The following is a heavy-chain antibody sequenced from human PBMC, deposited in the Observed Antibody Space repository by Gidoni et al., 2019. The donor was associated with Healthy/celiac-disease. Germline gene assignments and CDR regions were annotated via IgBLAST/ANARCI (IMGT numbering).Heavy chain of an antibody. D-gene: IGHD3-10*01. CDR1: GFPLSTSGVG. J-gene: IGHJ4*02. V-gene: IGHV2-5*01. CDR2: IYWNDDK. CDR3: AITGSGEFDY. Sequence: QITLKETGPTLLKPTQTLTLTCTFAGFPLSTSGVGVGWIRQPPGEALEWLGIIYWNDDKRYSPSLKSRLTITKDTSKNQVVLTMTNMDPVDTATYYCAITGSGEFDYWGQGTLVTVSS.